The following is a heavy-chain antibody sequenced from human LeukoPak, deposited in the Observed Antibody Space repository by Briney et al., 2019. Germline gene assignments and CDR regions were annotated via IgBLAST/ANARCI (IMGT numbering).Heavy chain of an antibody. CDR1: GLTFSSYW. D-gene: IGHD3-22*01. J-gene: IGHJ4*02. CDR2: IKYDGSET. Sequence: GGSLRLSCAASGLTFSSYWMTWVRQAPGKGLEWVATIKYDGSETYYVDSVRGRFSISRDNAKNSLYLQMNSLRAEDTAVYYCTRGISRGYSFDYWGQGTLVTVSS. V-gene: IGHV3-7*02. CDR3: TRGISRGYSFDY.